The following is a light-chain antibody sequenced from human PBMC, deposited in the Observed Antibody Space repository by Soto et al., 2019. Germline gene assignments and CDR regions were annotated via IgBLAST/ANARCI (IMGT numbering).Light chain of an antibody. CDR2: GNN. CDR3: HSYDNSLSVVV. CDR1: RSNIGAGYD. V-gene: IGLV1-40*01. J-gene: IGLJ2*01. Sequence: QSVLTQPPSVSGAPGQRVTISCTGNRSNIGAGYDVHWYQQLPGTAPKLLIYGNNNRPSGVPDRFSGSRSGTSASLAISGLQAEDEADYYCHSYDNSLSVVVFGGGTQLTVL.